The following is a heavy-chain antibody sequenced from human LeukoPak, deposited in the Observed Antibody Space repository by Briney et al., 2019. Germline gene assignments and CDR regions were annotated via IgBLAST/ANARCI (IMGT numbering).Heavy chain of an antibody. D-gene: IGHD1-1*01. CDR2: IGTASDT. V-gene: IGHV3-13*01. Sequence: GGSLRLSCAASGFTFSSFDMHWVRQPTGQGLEWVSTIGTASDTYYPGSVEGRFTLSRDNAKNSLYLQMNSLTAGDTAVYYCARGPPRGKYYYMDVWGKGNTVTVSS. J-gene: IGHJ6*03. CDR1: GFTFSSFD. CDR3: ARGPPRGKYYYMDV.